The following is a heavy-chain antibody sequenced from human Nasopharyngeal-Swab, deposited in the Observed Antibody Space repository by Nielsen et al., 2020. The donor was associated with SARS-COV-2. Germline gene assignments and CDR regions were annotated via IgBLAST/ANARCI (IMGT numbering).Heavy chain of an antibody. CDR2: ISDSGGST. CDR1: GFTFSSNA. D-gene: IGHD4-17*01. J-gene: IGHJ4*02. CDR3: AKTDYGDLPYYFDY. V-gene: IGHV3-23*01. Sequence: GGSLRLSCAASGFTFSSNAMSWVRQAPGKGLEWVSAISDSGGSTYYADSVKGRFTISRDNSKNTLYLQMNSLRAEDTAVYYCAKTDYGDLPYYFDYWGQGTLVTVSS.